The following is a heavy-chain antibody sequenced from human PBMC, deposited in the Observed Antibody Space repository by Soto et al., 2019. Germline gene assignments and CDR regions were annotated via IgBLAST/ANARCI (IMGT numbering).Heavy chain of an antibody. CDR3: AKGKVAYDNSGLQYFYYFPMNV. J-gene: IGHJ6*02. CDR2: ISGGGGTT. V-gene: IGHV3-23*01. Sequence: PAGALRPSWAGSEFAFSSYAMNWVRQAPGKGLEWVSVISGGGGTTYYADSVKGRFRISRDNSKNTLYLQMNSLRVEDTAVYYCAKGKVAYDNSGLQYFYYFPMNVWGQGTTVTVSS. CDR1: EFAFSSYA. D-gene: IGHD3-22*01.